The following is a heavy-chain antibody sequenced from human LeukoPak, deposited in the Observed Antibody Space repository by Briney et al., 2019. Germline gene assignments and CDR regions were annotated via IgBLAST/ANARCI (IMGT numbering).Heavy chain of an antibody. CDR1: GYTFTGYY. D-gene: IGHD3-10*01. CDR3: ARDAGSGSQLADAFDI. CDR2: INPNSGGT. J-gene: IGHJ3*02. Sequence: ASVKVSCKASGYTFTGYYMHWVRQAPGQGLEWMGWINPNSGGTNYAQKFQGRVTMTRDTSISAAYMGLSGLRSDDTAVYYCARDAGSGSQLADAFDIWGQGTMVTVSS. V-gene: IGHV1-2*02.